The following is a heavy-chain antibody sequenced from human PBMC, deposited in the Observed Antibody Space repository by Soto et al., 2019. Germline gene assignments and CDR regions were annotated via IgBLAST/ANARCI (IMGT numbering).Heavy chain of an antibody. CDR2: IIPIFGTA. D-gene: IGHD3-9*01. J-gene: IGHJ6*02. CDR3: ARPIYDILTGYYNNDDYYYYGMDV. Sequence: GASVKVSCKASGGTFSSYAISWVRQAPGQRLEWMGGIIPIFGTANYAQKFQGRVTITADESTSTAYMELSSLRSEDTAVYYCARPIYDILTGYYNNDDYYYYGMDVWGQGTTVTVSS. V-gene: IGHV1-69*13. CDR1: GGTFSSYA.